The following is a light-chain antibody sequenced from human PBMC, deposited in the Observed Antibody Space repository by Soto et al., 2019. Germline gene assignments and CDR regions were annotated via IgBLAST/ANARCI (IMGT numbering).Light chain of an antibody. V-gene: IGKV3-15*01. CDR2: GAS. Sequence: EIVLTQSPATLSSFPGDRVTLSCRASQSVSSNLAWYQQKPGQAPRLLIYGASTRATGIPARFSGSGSGTEFTLTISSLQSEDFAVYYCQQYYTTPRTFGQGTKVEIK. J-gene: IGKJ2*01. CDR1: QSVSSN. CDR3: QQYYTTPRT.